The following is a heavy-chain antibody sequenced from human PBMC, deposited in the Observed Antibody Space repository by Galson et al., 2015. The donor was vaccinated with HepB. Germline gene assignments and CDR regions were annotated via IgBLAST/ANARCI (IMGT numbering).Heavy chain of an antibody. V-gene: IGHV4-30-4*01. D-gene: IGHD2-21*01. CDR3: ARSLGDLNGSQHMDV. CDR1: Y. Sequence: YMNWVRQAPGKGLEWIGYIYYSGTFYYNPSLQSRVAISLDTSKNQFSLRLNSVTAADTAVYYCARSLGDLNGSQHMDVWGEGTTVTVSS. CDR2: IYYSGTF. J-gene: IGHJ6*03.